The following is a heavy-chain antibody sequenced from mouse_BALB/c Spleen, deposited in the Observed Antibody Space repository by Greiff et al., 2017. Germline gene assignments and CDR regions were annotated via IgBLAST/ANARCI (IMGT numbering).Heavy chain of an antibody. J-gene: IGHJ3*01. V-gene: IGHV1-87*01. CDR1: GYTFTSYW. D-gene: IGHD4-1*01. CDR2: IYPGDGDT. Sequence: QVQLQQSGAELARPGASVKLSCKASGYTFTSYWMQWVKQRPGQGLEWIGAIYPGDGDTRYTQKFKGKATLTADKSSSTAYMQLSSLASEDSAVYYCARSDWGGFAYWGQGTLVTVSA. CDR3: ARSDWGGFAY.